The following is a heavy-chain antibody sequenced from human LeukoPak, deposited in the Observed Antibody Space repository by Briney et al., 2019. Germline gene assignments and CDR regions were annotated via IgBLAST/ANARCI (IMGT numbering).Heavy chain of an antibody. CDR3: ARLGDSSGYYDY. J-gene: IGHJ4*02. CDR2: ISYDGSNK. CDR1: GFTFSSYG. V-gene: IGHV3-30*03. Sequence: GSLRLSCAASGFTFSSYGMHWVRQAPGKGLEWVALISYDGSNKYYADSVKGRFTISRDNSKNTLYLQMNSLRAEDTAVYYCARLGDSSGYYDYWGQGTLVTVSS. D-gene: IGHD3-22*01.